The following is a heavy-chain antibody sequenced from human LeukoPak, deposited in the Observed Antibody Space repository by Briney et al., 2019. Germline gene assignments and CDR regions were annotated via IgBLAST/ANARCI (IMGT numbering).Heavy chain of an antibody. J-gene: IGHJ3*02. D-gene: IGHD7-27*01. V-gene: IGHV1-2*04. CDR1: GYTFTGYY. CDR3: ARGLAGRDDAFDI. Sequence: ASVKVSCKASGYTFTGYYMHWVRQAPGQGLEWMGWINPNSGGTNYAQKFQGWDTTTRDTSISTAYMELSRLRSDDTAVYYCARGLAGRDDAFDIWGQGTMVTVSS. CDR2: INPNSGGT.